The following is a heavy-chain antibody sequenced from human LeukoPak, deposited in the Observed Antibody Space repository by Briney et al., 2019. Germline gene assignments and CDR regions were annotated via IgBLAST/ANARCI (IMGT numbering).Heavy chain of an antibody. J-gene: IGHJ4*02. CDR2: ISSSSSYI. D-gene: IGHD4-17*01. Sequence: PGGSLRLSCAASGFTFSSYSMNWVRQAPGKGLEWVSSISSSSSYIYYADSVKGRLTISRDNAKNSLYLQMNSLRAEDTAVYYCARGSTVTTPRNDYWGQGTLVTVSS. CDR3: ARGSTVTTPRNDY. V-gene: IGHV3-21*01. CDR1: GFTFSSYS.